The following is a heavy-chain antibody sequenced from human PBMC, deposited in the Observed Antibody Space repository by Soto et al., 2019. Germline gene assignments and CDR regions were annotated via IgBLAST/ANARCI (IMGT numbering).Heavy chain of an antibody. D-gene: IGHD3-22*01. CDR3: APRGSSGHFDY. V-gene: IGHV2-5*02. Sequence: QITLKESGPTLVKPTQTLTLTCTFSGFSLSTFGVAVGWIRQPPGKALEWLALIYWDDDKHYSASLKSRLTVTKDTSKNQVVITMTNMDPVDTGTYFCAPRGSSGHFDYWGQGTLLTVSS. CDR2: IYWDDDK. CDR1: GFSLSTFGVA. J-gene: IGHJ4*02.